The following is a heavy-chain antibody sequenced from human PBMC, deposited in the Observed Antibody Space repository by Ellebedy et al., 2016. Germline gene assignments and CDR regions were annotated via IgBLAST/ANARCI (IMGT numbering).Heavy chain of an antibody. CDR2: ISYDGSNK. CDR1: GFTFSSYA. D-gene: IGHD3-22*01. V-gene: IGHV3-30-3*01. CDR3: AKVKDSSGVSYYYYMDV. J-gene: IGHJ6*03. Sequence: GGSLRLXCAASGFTFSSYAMHWVRQAPGKGLEWVAVISYDGSNKYYADSVKGRFTISRDNSKNTLYLQMNSLRAEDTAVYYCAKVKDSSGVSYYYYMDVWGKGTTVTVSS.